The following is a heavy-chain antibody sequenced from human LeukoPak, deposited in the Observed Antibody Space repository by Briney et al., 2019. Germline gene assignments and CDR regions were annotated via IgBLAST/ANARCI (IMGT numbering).Heavy chain of an antibody. CDR1: GYTFTSYG. CDR3: ARDAARYCSGGSCGGDAFDI. D-gene: IGHD2-15*01. Sequence: ASVKVSCKASGYTFTSYGISWVRQAPGQGLEWMGWISAYNGNTNYAQKLQGRVTMTTDTSTSTAYMELRSLRSDDTAVYYCARDAARYCSGGSCGGDAFDIWGQGTMVTVSS. J-gene: IGHJ3*02. V-gene: IGHV1-18*01. CDR2: ISAYNGNT.